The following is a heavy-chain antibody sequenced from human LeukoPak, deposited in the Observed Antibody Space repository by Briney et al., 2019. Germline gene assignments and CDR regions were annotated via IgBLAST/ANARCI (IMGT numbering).Heavy chain of an antibody. D-gene: IGHD3-3*01. CDR1: GYTFSSYG. CDR2: ISAYGHT. J-gene: IGHJ4*02. Sequence: ASVRVSCKTSGYTFSSYGITWVRQAPGQGLEWMGWISAYGHTKLARNLKARVTVTIDTSTTTAYMELRSLSSDDTAVYFCARETASGYLGFDFWGQGTLITVSS. V-gene: IGHV1-18*01. CDR3: ARETASGYLGFDF.